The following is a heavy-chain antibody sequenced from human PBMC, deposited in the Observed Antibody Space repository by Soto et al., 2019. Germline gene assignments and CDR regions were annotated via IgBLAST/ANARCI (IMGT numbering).Heavy chain of an antibody. D-gene: IGHD3-10*01. V-gene: IGHV1-69*13. J-gene: IGHJ6*04. Sequence: SVKVSCKASGGTFSSYAISWVRQAPGQGLEWMGGIIPIFGTANYAQKFQGRVTITADESTSTAYMELSSLRSEDTAVYYCARGTTVYGSGSYYTPYYYYYGMDVWGKGTTVTVSS. CDR1: GGTFSSYA. CDR2: IIPIFGTA. CDR3: ARGTTVYGSGSYYTPYYYYYGMDV.